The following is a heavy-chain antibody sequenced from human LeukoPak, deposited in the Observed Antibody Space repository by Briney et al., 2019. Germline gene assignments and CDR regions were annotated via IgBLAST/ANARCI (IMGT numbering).Heavy chain of an antibody. CDR1: GVSVSSNSVA. J-gene: IGHJ5*02. CDR3: ARDLAWFDP. V-gene: IGHV6-1*01. Sequence: SQTLSLTCAISGVSVSSNSVAWIWIRQSPSRGLEWLGRTYYRSKWYNDYAVSVKSRITVNPDTSKNQFSLQLNSVTPEDTAVYYCARDLAWFDPWGQGTLVTVSS. CDR2: TYYRSKWYN.